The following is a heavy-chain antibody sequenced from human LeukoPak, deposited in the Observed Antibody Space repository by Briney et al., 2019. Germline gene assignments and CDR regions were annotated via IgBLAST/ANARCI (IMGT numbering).Heavy chain of an antibody. V-gene: IGHV3-48*01. CDR3: ARIDSRGDLSFDF. CDR1: GFTFNFYN. J-gene: IGHJ4*02. CDR2: ISGSSSTV. Sequence: GGSLRLSCAASGFTFNFYNMNWVRQAPGKGLEWLSYISGSSSTVHYADSVKGRFTVSRDNAKNSLHLQMDSLRAEDTAVYYCARIDSRGDLSFDFWGQGTLVTVAS. D-gene: IGHD3-22*01.